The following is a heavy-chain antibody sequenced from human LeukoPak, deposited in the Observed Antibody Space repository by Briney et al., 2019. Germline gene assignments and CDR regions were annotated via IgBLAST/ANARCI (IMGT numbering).Heavy chain of an antibody. Sequence: GGSLRLSCGASGSTFSSYGMSWVRQAPGKGLEWVSAISGSGGRTYYADSVKGRFTTSRDNSKNMLYLQMTSLRAEDTAVYYCAKAGRGGAITMVRGVKGDYYYMDVWGKGTTVTISS. CDR2: ISGSGGRT. V-gene: IGHV3-23*01. J-gene: IGHJ6*03. CDR3: AKAGRGGAITMVRGVKGDYYYMDV. CDR1: GSTFSSYG. D-gene: IGHD3-10*01.